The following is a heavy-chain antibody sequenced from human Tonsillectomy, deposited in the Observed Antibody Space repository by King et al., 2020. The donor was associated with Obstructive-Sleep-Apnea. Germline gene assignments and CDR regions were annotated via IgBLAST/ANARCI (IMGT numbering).Heavy chain of an antibody. CDR2: IYYSGST. Sequence: QLQESGPGLVKPSETLSLTCTVSGGSISSSSYYWGWIRQPPGKGLEWIGSIYYSGSTYYNPSLKSRVTISVDTSKNQFSLKLSSVTAADTAVYYCARNIVVVPAPSWYFDLWGRGTLVTVSS. J-gene: IGHJ2*01. D-gene: IGHD2-2*01. CDR1: GGSISSSSYY. V-gene: IGHV4-39*07. CDR3: ARNIVVVPAPSWYFDL.